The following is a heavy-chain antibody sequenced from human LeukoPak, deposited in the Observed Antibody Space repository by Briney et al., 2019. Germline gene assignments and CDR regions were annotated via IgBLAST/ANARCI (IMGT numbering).Heavy chain of an antibody. CDR1: GYTFTSYG. J-gene: IGHJ5*02. V-gene: IGHV1-18*04. CDR2: ISAYNGNT. CDR3: ARDLDYDILTGYYNWWFDP. Sequence: ASVKVSCKASGYTFTSYGISWVRQAPGQGLEWMGWISAYNGNTNYAQKLQGRVTMTTDTSTSTAYMELRSLRSDDTAVYYCARDLDYDILTGYYNWWFDPWGQETLVTVSS. D-gene: IGHD3-9*01.